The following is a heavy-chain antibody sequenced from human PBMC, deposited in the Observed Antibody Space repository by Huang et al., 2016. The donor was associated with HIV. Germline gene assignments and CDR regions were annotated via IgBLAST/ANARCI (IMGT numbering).Heavy chain of an antibody. CDR1: GASFTGNY. CDR3: ARQWVLLDYLMGMDV. V-gene: IGHV4-34*01. Sequence: QVHLQQWGAGLLKPSETLTLTCAVSGASFTGNYWTWIRQTPGKGLEWIGEINDSGAIIYNPSLESRVTISIDMSKKEFSLRLSSITAADTAVYYCARQWVLLDYLMGMDVWGQGTTVSVSS. CDR2: INDSGAI. J-gene: IGHJ6*02. D-gene: IGHD3-3*01.